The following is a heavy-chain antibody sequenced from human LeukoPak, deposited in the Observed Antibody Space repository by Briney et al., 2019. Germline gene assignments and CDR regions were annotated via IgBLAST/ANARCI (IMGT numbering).Heavy chain of an antibody. CDR2: IWNDGSKT. J-gene: IGHJ4*02. CDR1: GFTFRSYG. CDR3: ARGGALSSSWYRYFDY. Sequence: PGRSLRLSCAASGFTFRSYGMDWVRQAPGKGLDWVANIWNDGSKTYYADSVKGRFTISRDDSDNTLYLQMNGLRAEDTAVYYCARGGALSSSWYRYFDYWGQGTLVTVSS. V-gene: IGHV3-33*01. D-gene: IGHD6-13*01.